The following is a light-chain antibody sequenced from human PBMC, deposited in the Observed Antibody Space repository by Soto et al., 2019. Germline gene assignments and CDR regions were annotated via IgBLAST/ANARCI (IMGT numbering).Light chain of an antibody. CDR1: QPISSHNY. V-gene: IGKV3-20*01. J-gene: IGKJ4*01. Sequence: EIVLTQSPDTLSLSPGERATLSCRASQPISSHNYLAWYQQKPGQAPRVLIYGASRRATGISDRFSGSGSGTDFTLTISRLEPEDFAVYYCQQYDNSPLTFGGGTKVEIK. CDR2: GAS. CDR3: QQYDNSPLT.